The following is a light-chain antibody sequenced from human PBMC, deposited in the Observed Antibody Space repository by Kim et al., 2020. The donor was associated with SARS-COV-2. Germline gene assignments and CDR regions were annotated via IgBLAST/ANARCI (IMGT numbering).Light chain of an antibody. Sequence: QGQNASFPCSGNKWEDKEACWHQQMAGASPVLVIYKDSKRPSGTPERFAGSNSGNTATLTSSGTQAMDEADYYCQAWDSSTYVVFGGGTQLTVL. CDR2: KDS. CDR3: QAWDSSTYVV. CDR1: KWEDKE. V-gene: IGLV3-1*01. J-gene: IGLJ2*01.